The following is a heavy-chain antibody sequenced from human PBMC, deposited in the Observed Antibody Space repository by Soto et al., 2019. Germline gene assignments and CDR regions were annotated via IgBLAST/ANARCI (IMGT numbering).Heavy chain of an antibody. CDR1: GGSITSGGSF. V-gene: IGHV4-31*03. CDR3: ARGGASSKWFAP. D-gene: IGHD2-15*01. Sequence: QVHLQESGPGLVRPSQTLSLTCTVSGGSITSGGSFWSWIRQDPGKGPEWIAFIGYSGATSYNPSLASRVTISADTYKSQFSLNLRSVTAADTAVYYCARGGASSKWFAPWGQGTLVTVSS. CDR2: IGYSGAT. J-gene: IGHJ5*02.